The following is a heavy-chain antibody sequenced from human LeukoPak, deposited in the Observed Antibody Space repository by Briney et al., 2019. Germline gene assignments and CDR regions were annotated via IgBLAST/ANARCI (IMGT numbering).Heavy chain of an antibody. CDR2: IYYTGST. J-gene: IGHJ6*03. CDR3: ARRGYRDGYYYYYMDV. V-gene: IGHV4-59*11. CDR1: GGSISSHY. Sequence: ASETLSLTCTVSGGSISSHYWSWIRQAPGKGLEWIGYIYYTGSTNYNPSLESRVTILVDTSKNQFSLKLSSVTAAGTAVYYCARRGYRDGYYYYYMDVWGKGTTVTVSS. D-gene: IGHD5-18*01.